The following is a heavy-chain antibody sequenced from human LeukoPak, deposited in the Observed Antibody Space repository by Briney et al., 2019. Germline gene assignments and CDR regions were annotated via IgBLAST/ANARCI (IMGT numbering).Heavy chain of an antibody. Sequence: SETLSLTCAVYGGSFIDYYWSRIRQPPGKGLEGMGEINHSGSTNYNPSLKSRVTISLDASKNQFSLKLTSVTAADTAVYYCAKAPYLSTGSWGQGILVAVSS. CDR1: GGSFIDYY. CDR2: INHSGST. CDR3: AKAPYLSTGS. V-gene: IGHV4-34*01. J-gene: IGHJ5*01. D-gene: IGHD2-8*02.